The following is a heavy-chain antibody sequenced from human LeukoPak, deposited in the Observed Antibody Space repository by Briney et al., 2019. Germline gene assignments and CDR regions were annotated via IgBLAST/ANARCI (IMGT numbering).Heavy chain of an antibody. V-gene: IGHV3-72*01. CDR2: TRNKANSYTT. D-gene: IGHD3-10*01. CDR1: GFTFSDHY. J-gene: IGHJ4*02. Sequence: GGSLRLSCAASGFTFSDHYMAWVRQAPGKGLEWVGRTRNKANSYTTEYAASVKGRFTISRDDSKNSLYLQMNSLKTEDTAVYYCARGMDYYYGSGSPEYYFDYWGQGTLVTVSS. CDR3: ARGMDYYYGSGSPEYYFDY.